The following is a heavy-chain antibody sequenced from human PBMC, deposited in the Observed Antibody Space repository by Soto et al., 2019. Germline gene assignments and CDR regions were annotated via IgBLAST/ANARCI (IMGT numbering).Heavy chain of an antibody. Sequence: QVYVVESGGGVIQPGRSLTLSCVVSGFTVSGHAMHWVRHAPGKGLERVAIVSSDGSRRFYGESVEGRFSISRDNSRNTLYLQMKSLRPEDTAVYYCAQDGGVGATLRLPSGDEYWGQGTLVTVSS. V-gene: IGHV3-30*18. J-gene: IGHJ4*02. CDR1: GFTVSGHA. CDR3: AQDGGVGATLRLPSGDEY. D-gene: IGHD1-26*01. CDR2: VSSDGSRR.